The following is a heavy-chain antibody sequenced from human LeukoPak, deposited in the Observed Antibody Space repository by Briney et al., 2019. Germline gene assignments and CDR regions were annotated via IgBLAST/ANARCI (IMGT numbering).Heavy chain of an antibody. J-gene: IGHJ4*02. CDR1: GFTFSTYV. CDR2: ISSNGDNT. Sequence: GGSLRLSCSVSGFTFSTYVMHWVRQASGKGLEYVSAISSNGDNTYYADSVKGRFTISRDNSKNTLYLQMSSLRADDTAVYYCVRGTGYWGQGTLVAVSS. V-gene: IGHV3-64D*06. CDR3: VRGTGY.